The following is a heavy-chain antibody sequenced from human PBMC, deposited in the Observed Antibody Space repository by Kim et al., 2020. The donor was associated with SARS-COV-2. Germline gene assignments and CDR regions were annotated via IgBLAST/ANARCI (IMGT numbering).Heavy chain of an antibody. V-gene: IGHV3-7*03. Sequence: GALRLSCAASGFTIGAEWMSWVRQAPGKGPEWVANINEDGSERNYVDSVKGRFSISRDNAKNSLSLQMNSLRAEDTAVYYCAREPSAESAWGQGTLVTVSS. CDR1: GFTIGAEW. CDR2: INEDGSER. CDR3: AREPSAESA. J-gene: IGHJ5*02.